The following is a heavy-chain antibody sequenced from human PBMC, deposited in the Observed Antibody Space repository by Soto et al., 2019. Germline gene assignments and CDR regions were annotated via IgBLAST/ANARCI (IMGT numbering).Heavy chain of an antibody. CDR3: ARGRGGSYGGNSAHFDI. CDR2: IWYDGSKK. Sequence: QVQLVESGGGVVQPGTSLRLSCEASGFTFSGFGMHWVRQAPGKGLKWVAVIWYDGSKKYYADCVKGRFTISRDNFKNALYLQMNSLRAEDTAVYYCARGRGGSYGGNSAHFDIWGQGTLVTVSS. CDR1: GFTFSGFG. V-gene: IGHV3-33*01. J-gene: IGHJ3*02. D-gene: IGHD2-21*02.